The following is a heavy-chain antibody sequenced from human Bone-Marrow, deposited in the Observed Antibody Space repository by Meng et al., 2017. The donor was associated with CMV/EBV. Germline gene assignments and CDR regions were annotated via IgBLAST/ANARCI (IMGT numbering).Heavy chain of an antibody. CDR3: ARDESGSS. J-gene: IGHJ4*02. Sequence: GESLKISCAASGFTFSSYAMHWVRQAPGKGLEWVAVISYDGSNKYYADSVKGRFTISRDNSKNTLYLQMNSLRAEDTAVYYCARDESGSSWGQGTLVTVSS. CDR2: ISYDGSNK. CDR1: GFTFSSYA. D-gene: IGHD1-26*01. V-gene: IGHV3-30-3*01.